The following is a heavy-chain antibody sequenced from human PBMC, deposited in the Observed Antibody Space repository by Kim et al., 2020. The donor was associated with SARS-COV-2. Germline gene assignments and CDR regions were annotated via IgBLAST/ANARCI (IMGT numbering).Heavy chain of an antibody. V-gene: IGHV4-61*01. CDR1: SGSVSSGTYY. J-gene: IGHJ4*02. CDR3: ARVRLELHNYFDH. CDR2: IDYSGST. Sequence: SETLSLTCTVSSGSVSSGTYYWTWIRQPPGKGLEWIGYIDYSGSTNYNPSLKSRVTISVDTSKNQFSLKLSSVTVADTAVYYCARVRLELHNYFDHWGQGTLVTVSS. D-gene: IGHD1-7*01.